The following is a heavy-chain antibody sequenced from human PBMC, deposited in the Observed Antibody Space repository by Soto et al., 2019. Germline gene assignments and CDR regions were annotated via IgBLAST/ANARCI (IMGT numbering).Heavy chain of an antibody. D-gene: IGHD4-17*01. J-gene: IGHJ3*02. CDR1: GFTFSSYA. Sequence: GGSLRLSCAASGFTFSSYAMSWVRQAPGKGLEWVSAISGSGGSTYYADSVKGRFTISRDNSKNTLYLQMNSLRAEDTAVYYCAKGLGMVWVTTDYDAFDIWGQGTMVTVSS. CDR2: ISGSGGST. V-gene: IGHV3-23*01. CDR3: AKGLGMVWVTTDYDAFDI.